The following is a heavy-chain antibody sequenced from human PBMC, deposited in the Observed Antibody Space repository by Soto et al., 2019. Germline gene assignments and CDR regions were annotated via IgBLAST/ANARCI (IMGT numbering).Heavy chain of an antibody. D-gene: IGHD3-3*01. Sequence: VNPTETLTLTCTVSGFSLSNARMGVSWIRQPPGKALEWLAHIFSNDEKSYSTSLKSRLTISKDTSKSQVVLTMTNMDPVDTATYYCARTSYDFWSGLIFDYWGQGTLVTVSS. J-gene: IGHJ4*02. CDR3: ARTSYDFWSGLIFDY. CDR2: IFSNDEK. CDR1: GFSLSNARMG. V-gene: IGHV2-26*01.